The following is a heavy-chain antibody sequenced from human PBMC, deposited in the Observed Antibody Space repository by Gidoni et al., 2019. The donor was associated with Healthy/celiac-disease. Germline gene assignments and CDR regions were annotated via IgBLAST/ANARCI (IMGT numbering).Heavy chain of an antibody. CDR2: ISYDGSNK. V-gene: IGHV3-30-3*01. Sequence: QVQLVESGGGVVQPGRSLRLPCAASGFPFSSNAIHWFRQAPGKGLEWVAVISYDGSNKYYADSVKGRFTISRDNSKNTLYLQMNSLRAEDTAVYYCASPPLDTPGIAAAGMNYWGQGTLVTVSS. D-gene: IGHD6-13*01. CDR1: GFPFSSNA. CDR3: ASPPLDTPGIAAAGMNY. J-gene: IGHJ4*02.